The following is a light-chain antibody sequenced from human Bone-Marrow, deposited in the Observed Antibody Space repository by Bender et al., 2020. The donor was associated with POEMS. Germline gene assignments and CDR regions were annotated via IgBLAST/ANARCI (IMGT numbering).Light chain of an antibody. V-gene: IGLV3-27*01. J-gene: IGLJ2*01. CDR1: VVAKKY. Sequence: SYDLTQPSSVSVSPGQTARITCSGDVVAKKYVRWFQQKPGQAPVLVIYRDSERPSGIPERFSGSNSGNTATLIISGTQAMDEADYYCQAWDSSTNVLFGGGTKLTVL. CDR3: QAWDSSTNVL. CDR2: RDS.